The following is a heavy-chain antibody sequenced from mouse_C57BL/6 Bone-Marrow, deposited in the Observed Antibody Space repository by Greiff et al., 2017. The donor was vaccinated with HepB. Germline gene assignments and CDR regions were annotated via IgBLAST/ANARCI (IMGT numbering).Heavy chain of an antibody. V-gene: IGHV5-9-1*02. Sequence: EVKLVESGEGLVKPGGSLKLSCAASGFTFSSYAMSWVRQTPEKRLEWVAYISSGGDYIYYADTVKGRFTISRDNARNTLYLQMSSLKSEDTAMYDGTRDRPYYYGSSWYFDVWGTGTTVTVSS. J-gene: IGHJ1*03. CDR2: ISSGGDYI. CDR3: TRDRPYYYGSSWYFDV. CDR1: GFTFSSYA. D-gene: IGHD1-1*01.